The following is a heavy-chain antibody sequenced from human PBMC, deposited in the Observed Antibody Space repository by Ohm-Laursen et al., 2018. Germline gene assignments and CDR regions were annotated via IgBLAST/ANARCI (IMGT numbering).Heavy chain of an antibody. CDR1: GFTFSSYT. CDR3: AKEPYCGGDCHSSDLDY. D-gene: IGHD2-21*02. J-gene: IGHJ4*02. Sequence: SLRLSCAASGFTFSSYTMNWVRQAPGKGLEWVSSISSSSSYIYYADSVKGRFTISRDNSKKTLYLQMNSLRTEDTAVYYCAKEPYCGGDCHSSDLDYWGQGTLVTVSS. V-gene: IGHV3-21*01. CDR2: ISSSSSYI.